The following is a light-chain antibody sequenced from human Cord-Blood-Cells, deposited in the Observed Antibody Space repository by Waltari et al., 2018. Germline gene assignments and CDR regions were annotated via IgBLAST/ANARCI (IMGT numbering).Light chain of an antibody. CDR2: GAS. CDR1: QSVSSSY. V-gene: IGKV3-20*01. Sequence: EIVLTQPPCTLSLSPGERATLSCRASQSVSSSYLAWYQQKPGQAPRLLSYGASSRATGIPDRFSGSGSGTDFTLTISRLEPEDFAVYYCQQYGSSPMYTFGQGTKLEIK. CDR3: QQYGSSPMYT. J-gene: IGKJ2*01.